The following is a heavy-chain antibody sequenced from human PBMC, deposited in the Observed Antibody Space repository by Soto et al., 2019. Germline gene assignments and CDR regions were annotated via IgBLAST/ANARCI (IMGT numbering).Heavy chain of an antibody. V-gene: IGHV3-30*18. D-gene: IGHD3-10*01. Sequence: QVQLVESGGGVFQPGRSLRLSCAASGFTFSSYGMHWVRQAPGKGLEWVAVISYDGSNKYYADSVKGRFTISRDNSKNTLYLQMNSLRAEDTAVYYCAKDGVNYYGSGSYLRGSFDYWGQGTLVTVSS. CDR1: GFTFSSYG. J-gene: IGHJ4*02. CDR3: AKDGVNYYGSGSYLRGSFDY. CDR2: ISYDGSNK.